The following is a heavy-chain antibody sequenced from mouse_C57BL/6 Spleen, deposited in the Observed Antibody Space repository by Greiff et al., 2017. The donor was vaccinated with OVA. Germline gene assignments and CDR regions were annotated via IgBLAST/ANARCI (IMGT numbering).Heavy chain of an antibody. V-gene: IGHV1-55*01. D-gene: IGHD2-4*01. Sequence: QVQLQQPGAELVKPGASVKMSCKASGYTFTSYWITWVKQRPGQGLEWIGDIYPGSGCTNYNEKFKSKATLTVDTSSSTAYMQLSSLTSEDSAVYYCARSYYDYQGYAMDYWGQGTSVTVSS. CDR3: ARSYYDYQGYAMDY. J-gene: IGHJ4*01. CDR1: GYTFTSYW. CDR2: IYPGSGCT.